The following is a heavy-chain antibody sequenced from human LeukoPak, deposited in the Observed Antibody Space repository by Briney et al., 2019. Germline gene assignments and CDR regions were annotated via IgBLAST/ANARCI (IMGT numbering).Heavy chain of an antibody. CDR3: STEDKYCTTPNCGAY. J-gene: IGHJ4*02. V-gene: IGHV1-2*02. CDR2: IIPHSGGT. CDR1: GCTLTDYY. D-gene: IGHD2-8*01. Sequence: ASVKVSCKASGCTLTDYYIHWVRQAPGQDPEWMGFIIPHSGGTTYEQRFQGRVTMARDMSIGTFYMELSSLRSDDTAVYYCSTEDKYCTTPNCGAYWGQGTLVTVSS.